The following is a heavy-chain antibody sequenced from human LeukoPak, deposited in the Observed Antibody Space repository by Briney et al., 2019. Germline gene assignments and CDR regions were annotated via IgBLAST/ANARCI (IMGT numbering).Heavy chain of an antibody. CDR3: ARVGGLVITTGSYYYGMDV. CDR1: GYTFTGYY. Sequence: GASVKVSCKASGYTFTGYYMHWVRQAPGQGLEWMGRINPNSGGTNYARKFQGRVTMTRDTSISTAYMELSSLRSEDTAVYYCARVGGLVITTGSYYYGMDVWGQGTTVTVSS. V-gene: IGHV1-2*06. D-gene: IGHD3-22*01. J-gene: IGHJ6*02. CDR2: INPNSGGT.